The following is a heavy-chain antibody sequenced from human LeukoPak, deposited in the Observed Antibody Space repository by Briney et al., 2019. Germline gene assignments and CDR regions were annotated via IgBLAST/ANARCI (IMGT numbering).Heavy chain of an antibody. CDR1: GFTFSSSA. CDR2: ISASGGST. Sequence: GGSLRLSCAASGFTFSSSAMSWVRQVPGKGLEWVSGISASGGSTSYADSVRGRSTISRDNSKNTLYVQMNSLRDEDTAVYYCAKDAAAAGPDYYYGMDVWGQGTTVTVSS. CDR3: AKDAAAAGPDYYYGMDV. V-gene: IGHV3-23*01. J-gene: IGHJ6*02. D-gene: IGHD6-13*01.